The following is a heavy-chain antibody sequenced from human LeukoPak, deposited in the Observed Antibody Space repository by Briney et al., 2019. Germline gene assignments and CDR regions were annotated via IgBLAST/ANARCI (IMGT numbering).Heavy chain of an antibody. V-gene: IGHV3-13*01. CDR2: FHTDGGT. CDR1: GFTFRSYD. Sequence: GGSLRLSCAASGFTFRSYDMHWVRQAPGEGLEWVSAFHTDGGTYYLDSVKGRFTISREDAKNSLYLQMNSLRAEDTAVYYCARDPDSCSSTSCYVMDVWGKGTTVTVSS. D-gene: IGHD2-2*01. J-gene: IGHJ6*03. CDR3: ARDPDSCSSTSCYVMDV.